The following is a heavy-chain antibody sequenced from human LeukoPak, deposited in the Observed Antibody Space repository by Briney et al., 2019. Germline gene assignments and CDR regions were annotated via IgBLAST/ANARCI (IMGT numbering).Heavy chain of an antibody. J-gene: IGHJ4*02. Sequence: PGGSLRLSCAASGFPFSSYAISWVRQPPGKGLELVSAISGSGGSTYYADTVKGRFTISRDNSKNTLYLQMNSLRAEDTAVYYCAKDLTPIYSNYATDYWGQGTLVTVSS. D-gene: IGHD4-11*01. V-gene: IGHV3-23*01. CDR2: ISGSGGST. CDR1: GFPFSSYA. CDR3: AKDLTPIYSNYATDY.